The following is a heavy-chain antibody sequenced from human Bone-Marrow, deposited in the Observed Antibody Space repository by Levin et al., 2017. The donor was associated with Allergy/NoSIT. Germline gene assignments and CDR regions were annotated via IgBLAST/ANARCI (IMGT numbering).Heavy chain of an antibody. CDR1: GGSISSGGYS. J-gene: IGHJ3*02. Sequence: SQTLSLPCAVSGGSISSGGYSWSWIRQPPGKGLEWIGYIYHSGSTYYNPSLKSRVTISVDRSKNQFSLKLSSVTAADTAVYYCARVLSGDMGDAFDIWGQGTMVTVSS. CDR2: IYHSGST. CDR3: ARVLSGDMGDAFDI. V-gene: IGHV4-30-2*01. D-gene: IGHD3-9*01.